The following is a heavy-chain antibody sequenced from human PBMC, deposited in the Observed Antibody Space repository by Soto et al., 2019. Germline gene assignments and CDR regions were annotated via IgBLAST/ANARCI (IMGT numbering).Heavy chain of an antibody. Sequence: QVQLQESGPGLVKPSETLSLTCTVSGGSISSYYWSWIRQPPGKGLEWIGYIYYSGSTNYNPSLKSRVTISVDTSKNQFSLKLSSVTAEDTAVYYCARKANCYNSSGYPYYFDYWGQGTLVTVSS. J-gene: IGHJ4*02. CDR1: GGSISSYY. V-gene: IGHV4-59*01. CDR2: IYYSGST. CDR3: ARKANCYNSSGYPYYFDY. D-gene: IGHD3-22*01.